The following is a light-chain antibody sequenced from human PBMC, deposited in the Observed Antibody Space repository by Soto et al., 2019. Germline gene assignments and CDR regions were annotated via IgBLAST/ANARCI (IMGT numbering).Light chain of an antibody. CDR1: QGINSY. J-gene: IGKJ4*01. Sequence: DVQLTQSPSFLSASVGDRLTITCRASQGINSYLAWYQQKPGKAPQLLIYTASTLQSGVPSRFSGSASGTEFTLTISSLQPEDFATYYCQQLNSYPLTFGGGPKVEI. CDR3: QQLNSYPLT. CDR2: TAS. V-gene: IGKV1-9*01.